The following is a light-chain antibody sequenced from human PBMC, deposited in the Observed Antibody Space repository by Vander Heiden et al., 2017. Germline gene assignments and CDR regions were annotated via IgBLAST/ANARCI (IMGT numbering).Light chain of an antibody. CDR3: QQLNSYPRT. J-gene: IGKJ3*01. CDR2: TAS. Sequence: DIQLTQSPSFLSASVGDRVTITCRASQGISASLAWYQQRPGKAPKLLIYTASTLQSGVPARFSGSGSGTEFTLTISSLQPEDFATYYCQQLNSYPRTFGPGTKVDIK. V-gene: IGKV1-9*01. CDR1: QGISAS.